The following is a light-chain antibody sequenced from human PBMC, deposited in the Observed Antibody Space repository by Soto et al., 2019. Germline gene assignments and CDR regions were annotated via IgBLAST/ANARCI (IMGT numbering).Light chain of an antibody. J-gene: IGKJ2*01. CDR2: GAS. Sequence: EIELTQSPGTLSLSPGERATLSCRASQSVSSSYLAWYQQKPGQAPRLLIYGASSRATGIPDRFSGSGSGTDFTLTISRLEPEDFVVYYCQQYGSSPPYTFGQGTKLEIK. V-gene: IGKV3-20*01. CDR1: QSVSSSY. CDR3: QQYGSSPPYT.